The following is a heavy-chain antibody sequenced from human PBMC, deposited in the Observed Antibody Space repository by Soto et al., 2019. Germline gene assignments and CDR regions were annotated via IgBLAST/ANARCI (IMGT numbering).Heavy chain of an antibody. CDR1: GFTFSSYA. D-gene: IGHD3-3*01. V-gene: IGHV3-30-3*01. Sequence: QVQLVESGGGVVQPGRSLRLSCAASGFTFSSYAMHWVRQAPGKGLEWVAVISYDGSNKYYADSVKGRFTISRDNSKNTLYLQMNSLRAEDTAVYYCARDYDFWSGYVGWFDPWGQGTLVTVSS. CDR3: ARDYDFWSGYVGWFDP. CDR2: ISYDGSNK. J-gene: IGHJ5*02.